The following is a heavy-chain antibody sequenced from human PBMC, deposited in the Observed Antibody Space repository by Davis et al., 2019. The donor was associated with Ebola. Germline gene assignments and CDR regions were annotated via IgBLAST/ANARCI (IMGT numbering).Heavy chain of an antibody. J-gene: IGHJ4*02. CDR1: GGTFSSYA. Sequence: SVKVSCKASGGTFSSYAISWVRQAPGQGLEWMGGIIPIFGTANYAQKFQGRVTITADESTSTAYMELRSLRSDDTAVYYCARTELSGSYGEWGQGTLVTVSS. CDR3: ARTELSGSYGE. V-gene: IGHV1-69*13. D-gene: IGHD1-26*01. CDR2: IIPIFGTA.